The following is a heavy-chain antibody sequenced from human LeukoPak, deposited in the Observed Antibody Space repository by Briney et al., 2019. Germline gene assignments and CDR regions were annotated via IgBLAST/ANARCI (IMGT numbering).Heavy chain of an antibody. CDR2: ISGSGGST. CDR3: ARGGVLFGLDL. Sequence: GGSLRLSCAASGFTFSSYAMSWVRQAPGKGLEWVSGISGSGGSTYYADSAKGRFTISRDNAANILYLQMNSLRADDTAVHYCARGGVLFGLDLWGRGTLVTVSS. V-gene: IGHV3-23*01. CDR1: GFTFSSYA. J-gene: IGHJ5*02. D-gene: IGHD2-8*02.